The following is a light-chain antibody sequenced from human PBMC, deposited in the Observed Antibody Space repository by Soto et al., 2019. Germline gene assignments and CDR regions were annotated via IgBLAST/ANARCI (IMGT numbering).Light chain of an antibody. CDR2: EVS. V-gene: IGKV2D-29*01. CDR1: QRLLHSYGKTH. Sequence: EIVMTQTPLSLSVTPGQPASISCKSSQRLLHSYGKTHLHWFLQKPGQPPQLLIFEVSNRFSGVPDKFSGSGSGTDFTLKISRVEAEDVGVYYCMQSIQIPYTFGQGTKLEIK. J-gene: IGKJ2*01. CDR3: MQSIQIPYT.